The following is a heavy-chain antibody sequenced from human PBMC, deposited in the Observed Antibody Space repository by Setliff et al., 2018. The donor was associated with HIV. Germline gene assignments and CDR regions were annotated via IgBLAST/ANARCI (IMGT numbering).Heavy chain of an antibody. J-gene: IGHJ4*02. CDR3: ARLHYDSRGYYHPY. D-gene: IGHD3-22*01. Sequence: PSETLSLTCTVSGSLTSYYWSWIRQSPGKGLEWIGYVYYSGNTNYNPSLQSRVTISVDASRNQFYLKLSSVTAADTAVYYCARLHYDSRGYYHPYWGQGTLVTVPQ. CDR1: GSLTSYY. V-gene: IGHV4-59*01. CDR2: VYYSGNT.